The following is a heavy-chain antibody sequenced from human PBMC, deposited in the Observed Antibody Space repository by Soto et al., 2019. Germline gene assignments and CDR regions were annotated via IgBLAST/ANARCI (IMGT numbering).Heavy chain of an antibody. Sequence: PGAYLRLSWADSGFTFRSYAMSWVRHAPGEGMEWGSPIRGSGGSTYYADSVQGQFTISRDNPKNPLYLQMNRPCSGDTAVYYCANSPIAARLDYWGQGTLVTVSS. V-gene: IGHV3-23*01. CDR1: GFTFRSYA. CDR2: IRGSGGST. D-gene: IGHD6-6*01. J-gene: IGHJ4*02. CDR3: ANSPIAARLDY.